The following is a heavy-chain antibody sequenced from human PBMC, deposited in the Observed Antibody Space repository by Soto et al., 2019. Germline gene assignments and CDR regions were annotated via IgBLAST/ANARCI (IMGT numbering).Heavy chain of an antibody. CDR3: AGGLPGYFDK. CDR2: INAGSAYT. CDR1: GYSFTSYS. V-gene: IGHV1-3*01. J-gene: IGHJ4*02. Sequence: QVQLVQSGAEVKKPGASVKDSCKASGYSFTSYSMHWVRQTPGQRLEWLRWINAGSAYTKKSQKFRGRATLTRDTSAPTAYMQRSSLRSEDTAVYFCAGGLPGYFDKWGQGTLVSVSS. D-gene: IGHD4-17*01.